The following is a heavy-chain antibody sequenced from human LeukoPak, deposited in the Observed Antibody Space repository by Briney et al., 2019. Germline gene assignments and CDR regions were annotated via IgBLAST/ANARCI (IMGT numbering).Heavy chain of an antibody. Sequence: KSSETLSLTCTVSGGSISSSSYYWSWIRQPPGKGLEWIGYIYYSGSTNYKPSLKSRVTISVDTSKNQFSLKLSSVTAADTAVYYCARERPRSPGIAVAGTVRYYYYMDVWGKGTTVTISS. CDR1: GGSISSSSYY. J-gene: IGHJ6*03. CDR3: ARERPRSPGIAVAGTVRYYYYMDV. V-gene: IGHV4-61*01. CDR2: IYYSGST. D-gene: IGHD6-19*01.